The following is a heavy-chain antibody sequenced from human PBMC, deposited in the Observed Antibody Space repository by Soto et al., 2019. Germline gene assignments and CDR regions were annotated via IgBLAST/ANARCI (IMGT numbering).Heavy chain of an antibody. CDR1: GGSISSDY. CDR2: IYHSGST. D-gene: IGHD3-10*01. Sequence: QVQLQESGPGLVKPSETLSLTCTVSGGSISSDYWRRIRQSPGKGLEWIGYIYHSGSTKYNASPKSRGTMSLGTSTNQFSLRLTSVTAADTAVYYCARDRGGMDVWGEGPTVTVSS. J-gene: IGHJ6*04. V-gene: IGHV4-59*01. CDR3: ARDRGGMDV.